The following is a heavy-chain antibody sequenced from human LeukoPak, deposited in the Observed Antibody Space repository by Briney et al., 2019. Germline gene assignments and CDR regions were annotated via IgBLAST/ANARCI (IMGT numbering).Heavy chain of an antibody. CDR2: ISSSSSYI. D-gene: IGHD2-21*02. J-gene: IGHJ3*02. CDR1: GFTFSSYS. CDR3: AREDCGGDCYPSDAFDI. Sequence: AGGSLRLSCAASGFTFSSYSMNWVRQAPGKGLEWVSSISSSSSYIYYADSVKGRFTISRDNAKNSLYLQMNSLRAEDTAVYYCAREDCGGDCYPSDAFDIWGQGTMVTVSS. V-gene: IGHV3-21*01.